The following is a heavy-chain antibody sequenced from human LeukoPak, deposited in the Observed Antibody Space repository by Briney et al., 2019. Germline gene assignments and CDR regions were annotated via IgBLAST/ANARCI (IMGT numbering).Heavy chain of an antibody. CDR3: ARSSWGSSTNS. D-gene: IGHD3-16*01. V-gene: IGHV3-7*01. CDR1: GFTVSSNY. J-gene: IGHJ5*02. CDR2: INQDGSEK. Sequence: GGSLRLSCAASGFTVSSNYMSWVRQAPGKGLEWVVNINQDGSEKYYVDSMRGRFTSSRDNAKNSLYLQMNSLRADDTAVYYCARSSWGSSTNSWGQGTLVTVSS.